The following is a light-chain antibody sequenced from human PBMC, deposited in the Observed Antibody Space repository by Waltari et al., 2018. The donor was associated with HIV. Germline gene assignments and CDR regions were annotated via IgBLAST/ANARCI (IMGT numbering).Light chain of an antibody. CDR2: RNN. CDR1: SSNIGSNY. Sequence: QSVLPPPPSASGTPGQRVTIPCSGSSSNIGSNYVYWYQQLPGTAPKLLIYRNNQLPSGVPDRFSGSKSGTSASLAISGLRSEDEADYYCAAWDDSLSGPRVFGTGTKVTVL. CDR3: AAWDDSLSGPRV. J-gene: IGLJ1*01. V-gene: IGLV1-47*01.